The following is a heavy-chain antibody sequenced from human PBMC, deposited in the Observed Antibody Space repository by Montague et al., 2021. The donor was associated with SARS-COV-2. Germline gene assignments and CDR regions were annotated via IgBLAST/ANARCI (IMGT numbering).Heavy chain of an antibody. CDR2: ISSSSSYI. CDR3: ARGLALHYDFWSGYYRPEYFQH. V-gene: IGHV3-21*01. CDR1: GFTFSSYS. D-gene: IGHD3-3*01. J-gene: IGHJ1*01. Sequence: SLSLSLAASGFTFSSYSMTWVRQAPGKGLEWVSSISSSSSYIYYADSVKGRFTISRDNAKNSLYLQMNSLRAEDTAVYYCARGLALHYDFWSGYYRPEYFQHWGQGTLVAVSS.